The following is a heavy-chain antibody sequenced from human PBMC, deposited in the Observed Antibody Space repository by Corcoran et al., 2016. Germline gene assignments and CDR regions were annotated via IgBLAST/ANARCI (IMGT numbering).Heavy chain of an antibody. J-gene: IGHJ4*02. CDR2: IYPKSGDT. V-gene: IGHV1-2*02. Sequence: QVQLVQSGAEVKMPGASMKVSCKASGYTFTDYYMHWVRQAPGQGLEWMAWIYPKSGDTNYAPKFQGRVTLTRDTSISTAYMELSGLTSDDTAVYYCASVTYSSKPDFDHWGQGTLVTVSS. CDR1: GYTFTDYY. CDR3: ASVTYSSKPDFDH. D-gene: IGHD2-15*01.